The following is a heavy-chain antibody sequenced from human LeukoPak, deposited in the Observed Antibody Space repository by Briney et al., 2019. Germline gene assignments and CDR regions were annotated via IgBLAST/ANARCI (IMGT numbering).Heavy chain of an antibody. CDR1: GYSISSGYY. J-gene: IGHJ4*02. D-gene: IGHD5-18*01. CDR3: ARSNYGYPDY. V-gene: IGHV4-38-2*01. CDR2: IYHSGST. Sequence: SETLSLTCAVSGYSISSGYYWGWLRPPPGKGLEWIGSIYHSGSTYHNPSLKSRVTISVDTSKNQFSLKLSSVTAADTAVYYCARSNYGYPDYWGQGTLVTVSS.